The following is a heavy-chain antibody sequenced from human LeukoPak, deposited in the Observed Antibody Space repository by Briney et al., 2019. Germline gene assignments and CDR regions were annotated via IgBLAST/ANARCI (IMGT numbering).Heavy chain of an antibody. V-gene: IGHV1-18*01. D-gene: IGHD3-16*01. CDR3: ARVGSGWYFDL. Sequence: ASVKVSCKASGYTFTSYGISWVRQAPGQGLEWMGWISAYKGSTNYAQKLQGRVTMTTDTSTSTAYMELRSLRSDDTAVYYCARVGSGWYFDLWAVAPWSLSPQ. J-gene: IGHJ2*01. CDR2: ISAYKGST. CDR1: GYTFTSYG.